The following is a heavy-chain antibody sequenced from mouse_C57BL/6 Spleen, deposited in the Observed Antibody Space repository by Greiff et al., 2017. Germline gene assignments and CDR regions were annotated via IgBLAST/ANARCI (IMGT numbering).Heavy chain of an antibody. CDR3: ARYKGSSGYAWFAY. V-gene: IGHV7-3*01. D-gene: IGHD3-2*02. Sequence: EVQGVESGGGLVQPGGSLSLSCAASGFTFTDYYMSWVRQPPGKALEWLGFIRNKANGYTTESSASVKGRFTISRDNSQSILYPQMNALRAEDSATYYCARYKGSSGYAWFAYWGQGTLVTVSA. CDR1: GFTFTDYY. CDR2: IRNKANGYTT. J-gene: IGHJ3*01.